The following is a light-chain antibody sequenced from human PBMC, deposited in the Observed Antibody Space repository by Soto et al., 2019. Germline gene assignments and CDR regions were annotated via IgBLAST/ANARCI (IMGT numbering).Light chain of an antibody. CDR1: SNTIGRYNV. J-gene: IGLJ1*01. CDR3: CSYVGATTYV. V-gene: IGLV2-23*01. Sequence: QSVLTQPASVSGSPGQSITISCTGSSNTIGRYNVVSWYQQHPGKAPKVIIYEGIKRPSGVSNRFSGAISGSTASLTISGLQAEDEADYYCCSYVGATTYVFGSGTKLTVL. CDR2: EGI.